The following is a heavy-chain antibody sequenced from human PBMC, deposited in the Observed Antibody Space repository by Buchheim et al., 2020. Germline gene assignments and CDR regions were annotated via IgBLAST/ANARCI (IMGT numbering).Heavy chain of an antibody. D-gene: IGHD2-2*01. CDR2: IHYSGST. CDR3: AREIQYQLEPHGLDT. Sequence: QVQLQESGPGLVKPSQTLSLTCTVSGGSITSGGYYWTWIRQHPGKGLEWIGYIHYSGSTNFKSSLKSRLSMSIDTSRNQFSLNLSSVTVADTAVYYCAREIQYQLEPHGLDTWGQGTT. CDR1: GGSITSGGYY. V-gene: IGHV4-31*03. J-gene: IGHJ6*02.